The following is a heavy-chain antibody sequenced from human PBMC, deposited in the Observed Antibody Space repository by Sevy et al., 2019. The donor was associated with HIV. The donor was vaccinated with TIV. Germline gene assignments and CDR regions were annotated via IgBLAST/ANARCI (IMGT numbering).Heavy chain of an antibody. D-gene: IGHD3-16*01. CDR3: ARGGETPRGFDP. J-gene: IGHJ5*02. V-gene: IGHV4-4*02. CDR1: GGSIRSVNW. CDR2: IYHSGSS. Sequence: SETLSLTCAVSGGSIRSVNWWHWVRQPPGKGLEWIGEIYHSGSSNYNPCLKSRVTISVDNSKNQFSLKLTSVTAADTAVYYCARGGETPRGFDPWGQGSLVTVSS.